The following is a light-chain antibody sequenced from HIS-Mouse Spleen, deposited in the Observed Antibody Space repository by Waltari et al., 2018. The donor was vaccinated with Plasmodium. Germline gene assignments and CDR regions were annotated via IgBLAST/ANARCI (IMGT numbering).Light chain of an antibody. Sequence: QSALTQPRSVSGSPGQSVTIPCTGTSSDVGRYNSVPWYQQHPGKAPKLMIYDVSKRPSGVPDRFSGSKSGNTASLTISGLQAEDEADYYCCSYAGSYTLVFGGGTKLTVL. J-gene: IGLJ2*01. CDR1: SSDVGRYNS. CDR3: CSYAGSYTLV. CDR2: DVS. V-gene: IGLV2-11*01.